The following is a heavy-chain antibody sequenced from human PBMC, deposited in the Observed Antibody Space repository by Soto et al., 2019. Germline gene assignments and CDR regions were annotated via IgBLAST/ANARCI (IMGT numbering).Heavy chain of an antibody. Sequence: EVQLVQSGGGLAHPGGSLRLSCEASGFIFEDYDMHWVRQPPGKGLQWVSGISWNSGDKDYGDSVKGRFTISRDNAKNTLYLQMNSLRAEDTAVYYCGRVPAAAAGIGIDHWGQGILVTVSS. CDR3: GRVPAAAAGIGIDH. J-gene: IGHJ4*02. V-gene: IGHV3-9*01. CDR2: ISWNSGDK. D-gene: IGHD6-13*01. CDR1: GFIFEDYD.